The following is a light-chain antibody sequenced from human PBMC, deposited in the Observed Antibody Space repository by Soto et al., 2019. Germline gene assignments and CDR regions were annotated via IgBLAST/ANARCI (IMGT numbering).Light chain of an antibody. V-gene: IGKV3-20*01. J-gene: IGKJ4*01. CDR2: GAS. CDR1: QHVTTTY. CDR3: QQYDSSFT. Sequence: IVLTKSPATLSLSPGERATPSCTASQHVTTTYIAWYQQKFGQAPRLLIYGASTRATGTPDRFTGGGFGTDFTLTISRVEPEDFAVYYCQQYDSSFTFGGGTKVDIK.